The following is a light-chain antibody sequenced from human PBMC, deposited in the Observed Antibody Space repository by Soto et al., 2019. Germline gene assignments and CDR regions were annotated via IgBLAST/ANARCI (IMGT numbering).Light chain of an antibody. J-gene: IGLJ2*01. CDR3: QSYDSTVV. CDR1: SSNIGAGYD. CDR2: GNS. Sequence: VLTQPPSVSGAPGQRVTISCTGSSSNIGAGYDVHWYQQLPGTAPKLLIYGNSNRPSGVPDRFSGSKSGTSASLAITGLQAEDEADYYCQSYDSTVVFGGGTKVTVL. V-gene: IGLV1-40*01.